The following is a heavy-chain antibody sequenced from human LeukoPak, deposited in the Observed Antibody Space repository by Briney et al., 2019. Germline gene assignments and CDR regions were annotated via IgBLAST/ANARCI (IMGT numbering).Heavy chain of an antibody. CDR1: GYTFTSYD. CDR3: ARGHPTAVTVLSDY. Sequence: ASVKVSCKASGYTFTSYDINWVRQATGQGLEWMGWMNPNSGNTGYAQKFQGRVTMTRNTSISTAYMELSSLRSEDTAVYYCARGHPTAVTVLSDYWGQGTLVTVSS. J-gene: IGHJ4*02. CDR2: MNPNSGNT. D-gene: IGHD4-23*01. V-gene: IGHV1-8*01.